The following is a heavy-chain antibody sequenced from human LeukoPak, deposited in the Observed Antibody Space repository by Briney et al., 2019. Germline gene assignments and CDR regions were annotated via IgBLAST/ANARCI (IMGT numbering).Heavy chain of an antibody. J-gene: IGHJ4*02. Sequence: ASVKVSCKASGYTLNTYGITWVRQAPGQGLEWMGWISPYNGNTNYAQKFQGRVTLTTDTSTSTAYMELRSLRSDDTAVYYCARGPHERSGYPDDWGQGTLVTVSS. V-gene: IGHV1-18*01. D-gene: IGHD3-22*01. CDR1: GYTLNTYG. CDR2: ISPYNGNT. CDR3: ARGPHERSGYPDD.